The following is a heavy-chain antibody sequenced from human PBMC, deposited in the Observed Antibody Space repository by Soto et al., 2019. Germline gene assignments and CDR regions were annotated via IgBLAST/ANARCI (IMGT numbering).Heavy chain of an antibody. CDR1: GFTFSSYG. CDR3: AKDHIVVVTAILDYYGIDV. Sequence: QVQLVESGGGVVQPGRSLRLSCAASGFTFSSYGMHWVRQAPGKGLEWVAVISYDGSNKYYADSVKGRFTISRDNSKNTLYLQMNSLRAEDTAVYYCAKDHIVVVTAILDYYGIDVWGQGTTFTVSS. CDR2: ISYDGSNK. J-gene: IGHJ6*02. D-gene: IGHD2-21*02. V-gene: IGHV3-30*18.